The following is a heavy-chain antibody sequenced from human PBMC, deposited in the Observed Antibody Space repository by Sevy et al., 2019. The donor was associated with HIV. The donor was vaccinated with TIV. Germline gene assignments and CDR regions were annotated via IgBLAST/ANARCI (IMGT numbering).Heavy chain of an antibody. J-gene: IGHJ4*02. Sequence: GGSLRLSCAASGFTFSSYGMHWVRQAPGKGLEWVAVIWYDGSNKYYADSVKGRFTISRDNSKNTMYLQMNSLRDEDTAVYYCARASGATRLPNFDYWGQGTLVTVSS. CDR2: IWYDGSNK. V-gene: IGHV3-33*01. CDR1: GFTFSSYG. D-gene: IGHD1-26*01. CDR3: ARASGATRLPNFDY.